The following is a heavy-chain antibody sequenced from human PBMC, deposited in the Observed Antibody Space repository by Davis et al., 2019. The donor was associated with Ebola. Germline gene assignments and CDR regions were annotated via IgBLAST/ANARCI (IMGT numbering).Heavy chain of an antibody. J-gene: IGHJ4*02. CDR3: ARARGYSGYDRFDY. V-gene: IGHV4-34*01. CDR2: INHSGST. CDR1: GGSFSGYY. D-gene: IGHD5-12*01. Sequence: GSLRLSCAVYGGSFSGYYWSWIRQPPGKGLEWIGEINHSGSTNYNPSLKSRVTISVDTSKNQFFLKLSSVTAADTAVYYCARARGYSGYDRFDYWGQGTQVTVSS.